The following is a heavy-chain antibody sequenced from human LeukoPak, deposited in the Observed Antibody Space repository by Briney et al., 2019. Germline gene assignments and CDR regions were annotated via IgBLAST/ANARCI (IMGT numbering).Heavy chain of an antibody. CDR1: GYTFTSYD. D-gene: IGHD3-22*01. Sequence: ASVKVSCKASGYTFTSYDINWVRQATGQGLEWMGWMNPNSGNTGYAQKFQGRVTMTRNTSISTAYMELSSLRSDDTAVYYCARDKNHYDTRGDFWGQGTLVTVSS. CDR2: MNPNSGNT. V-gene: IGHV1-8*02. CDR3: ARDKNHYDTRGDF. J-gene: IGHJ4*02.